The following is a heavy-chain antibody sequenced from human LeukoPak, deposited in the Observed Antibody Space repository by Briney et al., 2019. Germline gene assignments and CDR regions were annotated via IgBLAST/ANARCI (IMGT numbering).Heavy chain of an antibody. D-gene: IGHD1-7*01. CDR2: IYYSGST. V-gene: IGHV4-59*01. CDR3: ARGSRELYYFDY. CDR1: GGSISSYY. Sequence: SETLSLTCTVPGGSISSYYWSWIRQPPGKGLEWIGYIYYSGSTKYNPSLKSRVTISVDASKTQFSLKLNSVTAADTAVYYCARGSRELYYFDYWGQGTLVTVSS. J-gene: IGHJ4*02.